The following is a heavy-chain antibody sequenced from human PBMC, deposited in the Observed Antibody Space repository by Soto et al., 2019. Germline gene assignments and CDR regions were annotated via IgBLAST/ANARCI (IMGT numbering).Heavy chain of an antibody. CDR2: ISSSGYI. D-gene: IGHD2-15*01. Sequence: PVGSLGLSCAASGFNFNSYTSNWVRQAPGKRLEWLSSISSSGYIFSTDSVRGRFTISRDNAKNSVYLQINSLRAEDTAVYFCARDCSGGSCYPGMDVWGQGTTVTVSS. CDR1: GFNFNSYT. CDR3: ARDCSGGSCYPGMDV. V-gene: IGHV3-21*01. J-gene: IGHJ6*02.